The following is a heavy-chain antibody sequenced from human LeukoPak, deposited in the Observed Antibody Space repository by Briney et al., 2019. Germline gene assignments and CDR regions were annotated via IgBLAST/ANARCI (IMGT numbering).Heavy chain of an antibody. CDR1: GYTFTSYG. D-gene: IGHD3-22*01. CDR2: ISAYNGNT. V-gene: IGHV1-18*01. J-gene: IGHJ4*02. Sequence: ASVKVSXKASGYTFTSYGISWVRQAPGQGLEWMGWISAYNGNTNYAQKLQGRVTMTTDTSTSTAYMELRSLRSDDTAVYYCARGYDSSGYQPTDLDYWGQGTLVTVSS. CDR3: ARGYDSSGYQPTDLDY.